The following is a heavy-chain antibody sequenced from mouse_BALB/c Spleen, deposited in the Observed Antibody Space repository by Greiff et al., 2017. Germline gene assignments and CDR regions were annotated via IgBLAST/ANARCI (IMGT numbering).Heavy chain of an antibody. CDR3: ARDWDYAMDY. CDR1: GYAFTNYL. Sequence: QVQLQQSGAELVRPGTSVKVSCKASGYAFTNYLIEWVKQRPGQGLEWIGVINPGSGGTNYNEKFKGKATLTADKSSSTAYMQLSSLTSDDSAVYFCARDWDYAMDYWGQGTSVTVSS. CDR2: INPGSGGT. J-gene: IGHJ4*01. V-gene: IGHV1-54*01. D-gene: IGHD4-1*01.